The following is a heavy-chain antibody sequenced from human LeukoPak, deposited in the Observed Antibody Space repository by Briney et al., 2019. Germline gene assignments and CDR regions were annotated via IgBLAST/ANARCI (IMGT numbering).Heavy chain of an antibody. CDR1: VYSFNYYY. CDR3: ARNYGGTSKYFDY. D-gene: IGHD4-23*01. CDR2: ISPNSGGT. J-gene: IGHJ4*02. Sequence: ASVNVSFTASVYSFNYYYIHWVRQAPGQGLEWMGWISPNSGGTNYAQNFQGRVTMTRDTSITTAYMELSGLTSDDTALYYCARNYGGTSKYFDYWGQGTLVTVSS. V-gene: IGHV1-2*02.